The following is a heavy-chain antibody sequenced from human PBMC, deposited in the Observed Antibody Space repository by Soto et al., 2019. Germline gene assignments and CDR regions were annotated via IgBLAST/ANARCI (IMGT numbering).Heavy chain of an antibody. Sequence: SETLSLTCTVSGGSISSYYWSWIRQPPGKGLEWIGYIYYSGSTNYNPSLKSRVTISVDTSKNQFSLKLSSVTAADTAVYYCAREGDLRDGYWFDPWGQGTLVTVSS. J-gene: IGHJ5*02. CDR1: GGSISSYY. D-gene: IGHD3-3*01. V-gene: IGHV4-59*01. CDR3: AREGDLRDGYWFDP. CDR2: IYYSGST.